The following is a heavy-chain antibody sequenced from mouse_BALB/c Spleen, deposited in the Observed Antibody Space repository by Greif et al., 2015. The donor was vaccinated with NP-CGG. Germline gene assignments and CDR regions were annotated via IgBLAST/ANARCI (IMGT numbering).Heavy chain of an antibody. CDR2: IGPANGNT. D-gene: IGHD6-5*01. CDR1: GFNIKDTY. V-gene: IGHV14-3*02. Sequence: EVKLQESGAELVKPGASVKLSCTASGFNIKDTYMHWVKQRPEQGLEWIGRIGPANGNTKYDPKFQGKATITADTSSNTAYPQRSSLTSEDTAAYYCARRSLYYYAMDYWGQGTSVTVSS. CDR3: ARRSLYYYAMDY. J-gene: IGHJ4*01.